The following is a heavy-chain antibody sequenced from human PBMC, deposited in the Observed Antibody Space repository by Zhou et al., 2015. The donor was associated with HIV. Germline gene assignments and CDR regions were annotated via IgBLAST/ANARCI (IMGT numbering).Heavy chain of an antibody. D-gene: IGHD3-22*01. CDR1: GYTFTGYY. Sequence: QVQLVQSGAEVKKPGASVKVSCKASGYTFTGYYMHWVRQAPGQGLEWMGWINPNSGGTNYAQKFQGRVTMTRDTSISTAYMELSRLRSDDTAVYYCARPDIYYDSSGARYYYYYGMDVWGQGP. CDR2: INPNSGGT. J-gene: IGHJ6*02. CDR3: ARPDIYYDSSGARYYYYYGMDV. V-gene: IGHV1-2*02.